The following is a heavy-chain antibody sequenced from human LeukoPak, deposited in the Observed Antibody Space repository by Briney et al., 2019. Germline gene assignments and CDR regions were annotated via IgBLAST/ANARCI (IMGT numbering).Heavy chain of an antibody. V-gene: IGHV3-53*01. Sequence: PGGSLRLSCAASGFTVSSNYMSWVRQAPGKGLEWVSIIYSGGSTDYADSVKGRFTISRDNARSTLYLQMNSLRAEDTAVYYCASTPRGGIDYWGQGTLVSVSS. CDR2: IYSGGST. J-gene: IGHJ4*02. D-gene: IGHD3-16*01. CDR3: ASTPRGGIDY. CDR1: GFTVSSNY.